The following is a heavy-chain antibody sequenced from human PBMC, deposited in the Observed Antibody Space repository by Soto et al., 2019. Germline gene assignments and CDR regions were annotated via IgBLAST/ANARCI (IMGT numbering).Heavy chain of an antibody. J-gene: IGHJ6*02. CDR2: ISHDGTNK. V-gene: IGHV3-30*18. CDR1: GFTFSAYG. CDR3: AKESRSSAVTATRVYGMDV. D-gene: IGHD2-21*02. Sequence: TGGSLRLSCAASGFTFSAYGMHWVRQAPGKGLEWVAAISHDGTNKYYGDSVRGRFTISRDNSKNTLYLQMNTLRNEDTAVYYCAKESRSSAVTATRVYGMDVWGQGTTVTVSS.